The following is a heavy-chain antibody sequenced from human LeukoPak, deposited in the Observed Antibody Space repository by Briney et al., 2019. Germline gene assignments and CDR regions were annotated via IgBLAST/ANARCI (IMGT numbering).Heavy chain of an antibody. CDR3: ARDVMATIVEDAFDI. CDR2: ISWNSGSI. J-gene: IGHJ3*02. V-gene: IGHV3-9*01. D-gene: IGHD5-12*01. Sequence: GRSLRLSCAASGFTFDDYAMHWVRQAPGKGLEWVSGISWNSGSIGYADSVKGRFTISRDNAKNSLYLQMNSLRAEDTALYYCARDVMATIVEDAFDIWGQGTMVTVSS. CDR1: GFTFDDYA.